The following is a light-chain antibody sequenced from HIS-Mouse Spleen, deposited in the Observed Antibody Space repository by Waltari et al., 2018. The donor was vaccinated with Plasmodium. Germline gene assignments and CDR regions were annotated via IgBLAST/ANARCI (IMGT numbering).Light chain of an antibody. CDR2: EVS. Sequence: QSALTQPPSASGSPGQSVTISCTGTSSDVGGYNYVSWYQQHPGKAPKLMIYEVSKRPGGGTDRFSGSKSGNTASLTVSGLQAEDEADYYCSSYAGSNNLVFGGGTKLTVL. V-gene: IGLV2-8*01. CDR3: SSYAGSNNLV. CDR1: SSDVGGYNY. J-gene: IGLJ2*01.